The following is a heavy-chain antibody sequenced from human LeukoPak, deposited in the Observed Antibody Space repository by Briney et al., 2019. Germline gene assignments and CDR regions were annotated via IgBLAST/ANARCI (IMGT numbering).Heavy chain of an antibody. V-gene: IGHV3-23*01. CDR3: AKEELERYYHYYYMDV. CDR1: GFTFSSYA. Sequence: GGSLRLSCAASGFTFSSYAMSWVRQAPGKGLEWVSAISGSGGSTYYADSVKGRFTISRDNSKNTLYLQMNSLRAEDTAVYYCAKEELERYYHYYYMDVWGKGTTVTVSS. J-gene: IGHJ6*03. CDR2: ISGSGGST. D-gene: IGHD1-1*01.